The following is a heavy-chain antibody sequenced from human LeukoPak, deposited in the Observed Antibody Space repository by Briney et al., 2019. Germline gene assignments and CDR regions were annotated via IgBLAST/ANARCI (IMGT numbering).Heavy chain of an antibody. CDR1: GFTFSSYA. D-gene: IGHD6-13*01. V-gene: IGHV3-23*01. CDR2: ISGSGGGT. CDR3: AKDSGRPGSSCDY. J-gene: IGHJ4*02. Sequence: GGSLRLSCAASGFTFSSYAMSWVRQAPGKGLEWVSAISGSGGGTYYADSVKGRVTISRDKSKNTLYLQMNSLRAEDTAVYYCAKDSGRPGSSCDYWQQGTLVTVSS.